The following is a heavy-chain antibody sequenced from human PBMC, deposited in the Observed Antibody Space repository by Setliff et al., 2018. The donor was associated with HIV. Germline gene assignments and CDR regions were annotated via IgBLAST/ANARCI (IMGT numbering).Heavy chain of an antibody. V-gene: IGHV1-69*13. Sequence: SVKVSCKASGGTFSTYAISWVRQAPGQGFEWMGGIIPIFGTANHAQKFQDRVTITADESTSTIYMELSSLKSEDTAVYYCAGGDYGDSWGQGTPVTVSS. J-gene: IGHJ4*02. D-gene: IGHD3-10*01. CDR1: GGTFSTYA. CDR3: AGGDYGDS. CDR2: IIPIFGTA.